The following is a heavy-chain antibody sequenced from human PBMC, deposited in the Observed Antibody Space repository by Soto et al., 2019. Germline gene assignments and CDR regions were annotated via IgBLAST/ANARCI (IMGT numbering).Heavy chain of an antibody. CDR2: IYYSGST. Sequence: SETLSLTCTVSGGSVSSGSYYWSWIRQPPGKGLEWIGYIYYSGSTNYNPSLKSRVTISVDTSKNQFSLKLSSVTAADTAVYYCARDDYCSGGSCYGFDIWGQGTMVTVSS. D-gene: IGHD2-15*01. J-gene: IGHJ3*02. CDR1: GGSVSSGSYY. V-gene: IGHV4-61*01. CDR3: ARDDYCSGGSCYGFDI.